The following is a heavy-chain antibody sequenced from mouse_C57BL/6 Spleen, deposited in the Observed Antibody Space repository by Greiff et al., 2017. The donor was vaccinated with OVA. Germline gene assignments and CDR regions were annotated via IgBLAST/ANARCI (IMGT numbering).Heavy chain of an antibody. Sequence: QVQLQQPGAELVKPGASVKMSCKASGYTFTSYWITWVKQRPGQGLEWIGDIYPGSGSTNYNEKFKSKATLTVDTCSSTAYMQLSSLTSEDSAVYYCARYYDYDGYFDYWGQGTTLTVSS. J-gene: IGHJ2*01. CDR2: IYPGSGST. D-gene: IGHD2-4*01. V-gene: IGHV1-55*01. CDR3: ARYYDYDGYFDY. CDR1: GYTFTSYW.